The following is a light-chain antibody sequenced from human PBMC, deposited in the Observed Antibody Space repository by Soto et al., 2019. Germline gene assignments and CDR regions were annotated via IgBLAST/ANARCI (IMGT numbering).Light chain of an antibody. V-gene: IGLV4-69*01. J-gene: IGLJ2*01. CDR1: SGHSSYS. Sequence: QLVLTQSPSASASLGASVKLTCTLRSGHSSYSIAWHQQQPDKRPRSWMKLNSAGSHSKGDGIPERFSGSSSGAERYLTISSLQSEDETDYYCQTWHTGIQVFSGGTKLTVL. CDR2: LNSAGSH. CDR3: QTWHTGIQV.